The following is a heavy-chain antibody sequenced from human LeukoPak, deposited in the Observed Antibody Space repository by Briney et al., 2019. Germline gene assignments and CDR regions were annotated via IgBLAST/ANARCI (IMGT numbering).Heavy chain of an antibody. Sequence: ASVKVSCKASGYLFAAYFIHWVRQAPGQGLEWMGRINPNGGDTNYAQKFQGRVTMTRDTSISTAYMELSSLRSDDTAMYYCARVGFTSSWSNFDYWGQGTLVTVSS. J-gene: IGHJ4*02. CDR2: INPNGGDT. CDR1: GYLFAAYF. D-gene: IGHD6-13*01. V-gene: IGHV1-2*06. CDR3: ARVGFTSSWSNFDY.